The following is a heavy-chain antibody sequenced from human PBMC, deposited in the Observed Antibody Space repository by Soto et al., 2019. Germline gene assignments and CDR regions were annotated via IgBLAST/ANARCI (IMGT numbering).Heavy chain of an antibody. Sequence: EVQLLESGGGLVQPGGSLRLSCSASGLTFSSYAMTWVRQAPGKGXXWVSGISGGGYSTDYADSVKGRFTISRDNSKNTLYLQXNSLRVEDTAVYYCAKDMVSSTASDAFDIWGQGTMVTVSS. V-gene: IGHV3-23*01. CDR1: GLTFSSYA. D-gene: IGHD3-10*01. J-gene: IGHJ3*02. CDR2: ISGGGYST. CDR3: AKDMVSSTASDAFDI.